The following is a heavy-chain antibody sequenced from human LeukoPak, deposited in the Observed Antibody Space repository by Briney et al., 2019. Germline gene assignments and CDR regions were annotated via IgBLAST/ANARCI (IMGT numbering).Heavy chain of an antibody. Sequence: GGSLRLSCAASGFTFSSYSMNWVRQAPGKGLEWVSSISSSSSYIYYADSVKGRFTISRDNAKNSLYLQMNSLRAEDTAVYYCARDGSYYGSGRIFDYWGQGTLVTVSS. J-gene: IGHJ4*02. D-gene: IGHD3-10*01. V-gene: IGHV3-21*01. CDR1: GFTFSSYS. CDR3: ARDGSYYGSGRIFDY. CDR2: ISSSSSYI.